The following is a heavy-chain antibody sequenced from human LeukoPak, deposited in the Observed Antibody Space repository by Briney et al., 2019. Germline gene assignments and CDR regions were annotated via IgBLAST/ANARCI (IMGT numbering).Heavy chain of an antibody. D-gene: IGHD4-11*01. Sequence: SGGSLRLSCAASGFTFSSYGMHWVRQAPGKGLEWVAFIRYDGSNKYYADSVKGRFTISRDNSKNTLYLQMNSLRAEDTAVYYCAKDSSNPYYYYYYYMDVGGKGTTVTVSS. CDR2: IRYDGSNK. J-gene: IGHJ6*03. CDR3: AKDSSNPYYYYYYYMDV. V-gene: IGHV3-30*02. CDR1: GFTFSSYG.